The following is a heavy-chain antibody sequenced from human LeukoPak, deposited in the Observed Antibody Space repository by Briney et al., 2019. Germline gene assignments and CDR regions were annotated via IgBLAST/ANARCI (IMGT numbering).Heavy chain of an antibody. Sequence: GGSLRLSCAASGFTFSSYWMHWVRQAPGKGLAWVSRINTDGSSTSYADSVKGRFTISRDNAKNTLYLQMNSLRAEDTAVYYCARDRYSSSHATDYWGQGTLVTVSS. J-gene: IGHJ4*02. CDR1: GFTFSSYW. CDR2: INTDGSST. CDR3: ARDRYSSSHATDY. V-gene: IGHV3-74*01. D-gene: IGHD6-13*01.